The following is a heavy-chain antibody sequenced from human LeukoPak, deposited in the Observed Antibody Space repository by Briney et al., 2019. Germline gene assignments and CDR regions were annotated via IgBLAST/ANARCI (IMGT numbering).Heavy chain of an antibody. V-gene: IGHV3-30*03. Sequence: PGRSLRLSCAASGFTFSNYAIHWVRQAPGKGLEWVAVISYDGSHKFYADSVRGRFTISRDNSKNTVFLEMSGLRVEDTAVFHCARKRGGIYDSRALDLWGQGTTVIVSS. CDR2: ISYDGSHK. J-gene: IGHJ6*02. CDR3: ARKRGGIYDSRALDL. D-gene: IGHD3-22*01. CDR1: GFTFSNYA.